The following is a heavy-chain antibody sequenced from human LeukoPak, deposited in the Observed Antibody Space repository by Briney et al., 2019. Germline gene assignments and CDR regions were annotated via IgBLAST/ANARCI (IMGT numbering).Heavy chain of an antibody. CDR2: IYYSGST. J-gene: IGHJ4*02. D-gene: IGHD1-26*01. V-gene: IGHV4-59*08. CDR1: GGSISSYY. CDR3: ARFGPSGSYYRTFDY. Sequence: SETLSLTCTVSGGSISSYYWSWIRKPPGKGLEWIGYIYYSGSTNYNPSLKSRVTISVDTSKNRFSLKLSSVTAADTAVYYCARFGPSGSYYRTFDYWGQGTLVTVSS.